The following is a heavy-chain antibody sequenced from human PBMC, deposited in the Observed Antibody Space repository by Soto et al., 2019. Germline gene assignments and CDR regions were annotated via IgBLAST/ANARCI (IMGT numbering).Heavy chain of an antibody. CDR1: CYTFHDYG. CDR2: ISPYNGNT. J-gene: IGHJ4*02. V-gene: IGHV1-18*01. D-gene: IGHD6-6*01. CDR3: ARSYSKYFSSSENDY. Sequence: ASVKVSIEASCYTFHDYGITWVRQAPGQGLEWMGWISPYNGNTDYAQDLQGRVTMTTDTSTSTVYMELRSLRSDDTAVYYCARSYSKYFSSSENDYWGQGTRVTVSS.